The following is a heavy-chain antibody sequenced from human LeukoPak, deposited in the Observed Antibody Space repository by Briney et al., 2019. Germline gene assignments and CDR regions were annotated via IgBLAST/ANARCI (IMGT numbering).Heavy chain of an antibody. CDR2: IIPIFGTA. CDR3: ASHYYDSSGYYYPFDY. V-gene: IGHV1-69*05. D-gene: IGHD3-22*01. Sequence: SVKVSCKASGGTFSSYAISWVRQAPGQGLEWVVGIIPIFGTANYAQKFQGRVTITTDESTSTAYMELSSLRSEDTAVYYCASHYYDSSGYYYPFDYWGQGTLVTVSS. CDR1: GGTFSSYA. J-gene: IGHJ4*02.